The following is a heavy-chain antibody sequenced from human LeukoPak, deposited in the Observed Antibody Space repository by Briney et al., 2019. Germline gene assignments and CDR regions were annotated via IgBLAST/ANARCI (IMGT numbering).Heavy chain of an antibody. J-gene: IGHJ4*02. V-gene: IGHV1-69*04. CDR3: ARETKDDFWSGYPFDY. Sequence: ASVKVSCKASGCTFSSYTISWVRQAPGQGLEWMGRIIPILGIANYAQKFQGRVTITADKSTSTAYMELSSLRSEDTAVYYCARETKDDFWSGYPFDYWGQGTLVTVSS. CDR2: IIPILGIA. D-gene: IGHD3-3*01. CDR1: GCTFSSYT.